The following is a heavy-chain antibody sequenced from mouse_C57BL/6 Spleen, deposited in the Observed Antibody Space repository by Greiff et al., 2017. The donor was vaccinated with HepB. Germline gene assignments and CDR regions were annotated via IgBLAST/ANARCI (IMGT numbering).Heavy chain of an antibody. D-gene: IGHD2-2*01. V-gene: IGHV5-6*01. Sequence: EVKLVESGGDLVKPGGSLKLSCAASGFTFSSYGMSWVRQTPDKRLEWVATISSGGSYTYYPDSVKGRFTISRDNAKNTLYLQMSSLKSEDTAMYYCARQGSTMVTTTGFAYWGQGTLVTVSA. CDR2: ISSGGSYT. CDR1: GFTFSSYG. CDR3: ARQGSTMVTTTGFAY. J-gene: IGHJ3*01.